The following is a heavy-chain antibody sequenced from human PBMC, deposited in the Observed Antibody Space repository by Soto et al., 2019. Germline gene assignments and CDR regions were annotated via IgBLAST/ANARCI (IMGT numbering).Heavy chain of an antibody. D-gene: IGHD6-19*01. J-gene: IGHJ3*02. Sequence: EVQLVETGGGLIQPGGSLRLSCAASGFTVSSNYMSWVRQAPGKGLEWVSVIYSGGSTYYADSVKGRFTISRDNSKNTLYLQMNCLRAEDTAVYYCARDSGGDGWYINAFDIWGQGTMVTVSS. CDR2: IYSGGST. CDR1: GFTVSSNY. CDR3: ARDSGGDGWYINAFDI. V-gene: IGHV3-53*02.